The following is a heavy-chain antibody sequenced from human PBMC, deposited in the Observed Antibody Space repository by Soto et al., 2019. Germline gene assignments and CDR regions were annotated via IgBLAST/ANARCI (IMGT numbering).Heavy chain of an antibody. D-gene: IGHD4-17*01. Sequence: PSETLSLTCAVYGGSFSGYYWSWIRQPPGKGLEWIGEINHSGSTNYNPSLKSRVTISVDTSKNQFSLKLSSVTAADTAVYYCARGRGSTVTTWLNYYYYGMDVWGQGTKVTVSS. CDR1: GGSFSGYY. CDR3: ARGRGSTVTTWLNYYYYGMDV. V-gene: IGHV4-34*01. CDR2: INHSGST. J-gene: IGHJ6*02.